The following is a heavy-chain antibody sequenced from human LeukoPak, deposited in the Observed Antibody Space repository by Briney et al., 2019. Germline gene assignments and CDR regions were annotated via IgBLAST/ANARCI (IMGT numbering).Heavy chain of an antibody. CDR2: IYPGDSDT. V-gene: IGHV5-51*01. D-gene: IGHD3-3*01. CDR1: GYIFSNYW. Sequence: GESLKISCKGSGYIFSNYWIAWVRQMLGRGLESMGIIYPGDSDTRYSPSFQGQVTISADKSISTAYLQWSSLRASDTAMYYCARHGVAGPYDAFDIWGQGTRVTVS. CDR3: ARHGVAGPYDAFDI. J-gene: IGHJ3*02.